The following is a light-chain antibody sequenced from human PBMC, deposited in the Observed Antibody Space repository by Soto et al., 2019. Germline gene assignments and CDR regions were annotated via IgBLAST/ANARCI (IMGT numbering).Light chain of an antibody. CDR1: QSISSY. CDR3: QQSYSTPYT. CDR2: AAS. V-gene: IGKV1-39*01. J-gene: IGKJ2*01. Sequence: DIQMTQSPSSLSASVGDRVTITCRASQSISSYLNWYQQKPGKAPKLLIYAASSLQSGVPSRFIGSVSGTDFTLTISSLQPEDFATYYGQQSYSTPYTFGQGTKLEIK.